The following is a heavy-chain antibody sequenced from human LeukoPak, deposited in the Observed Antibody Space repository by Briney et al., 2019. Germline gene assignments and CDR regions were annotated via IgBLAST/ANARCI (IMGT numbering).Heavy chain of an antibody. V-gene: IGHV4-59*01. Sequence: SETLSLTCTVSGGSISSYYWSWIRQPPRKGLERIGYIYYSGSTNYNPSLKSRVTISVDTSKNQFSLKLSSVSPAGTGVYFCGSPRYYDSSGYFPLDYWGQGTLVTVP. CDR3: GSPRYYDSSGYFPLDY. J-gene: IGHJ4*02. CDR2: IYYSGST. D-gene: IGHD3-22*01. CDR1: GGSISSYY.